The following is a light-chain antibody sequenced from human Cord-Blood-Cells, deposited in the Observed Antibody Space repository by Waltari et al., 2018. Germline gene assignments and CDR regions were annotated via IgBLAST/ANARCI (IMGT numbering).Light chain of an antibody. V-gene: IGKV3-20*01. CDR2: GAS. Sequence: EIVLTQSPGTLSLSPGERATLSCRASQSVRSSYLAWYQQKPAQAPRLLIDGASSRATGIPDRFSGSGSGTDFTLTISRLEPEDFAVYYCQQYGSSPTFGQGTKVEIK. CDR3: QQYGSSPT. CDR1: QSVRSSY. J-gene: IGKJ1*01.